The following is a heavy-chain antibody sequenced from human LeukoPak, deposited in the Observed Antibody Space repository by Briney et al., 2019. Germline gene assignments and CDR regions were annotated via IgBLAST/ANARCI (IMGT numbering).Heavy chain of an antibody. CDR1: GFTFSSYG. CDR2: IWYDGSNK. CDR3: AGVGDSSSWYWFDP. D-gene: IGHD6-13*01. V-gene: IGHV3-33*01. Sequence: PGRSLRLSCAASGFTFSSYGMHWVRQAPGKGLEWVAVIWYDGSNKYYADSVKGRFTISRDNSKNTLYLQMNSLRAEDTAVYYCAGVGDSSSWYWFDPWGQGTLVTVSS. J-gene: IGHJ5*02.